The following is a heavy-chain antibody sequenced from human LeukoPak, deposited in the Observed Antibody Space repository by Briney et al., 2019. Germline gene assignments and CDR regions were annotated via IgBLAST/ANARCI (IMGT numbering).Heavy chain of an antibody. J-gene: IGHJ6*02. CDR2: NGSA. CDR1: GRSFSDYY. CDR3: ARTSRHYYGSGKNLTPWPAGLDV. D-gene: IGHD3-10*01. Sequence: PSETLSLTCTVSGRSFSDYYWTWIRQPPGKGLEGIGYNGSAKYNTPLKSRVTISTDTSKRHFSLTLSNVTAADTDVYCCARTSRHYYGSGKNLTPWPAGLDVWGPGTTVTVS. V-gene: IGHV4-59*01.